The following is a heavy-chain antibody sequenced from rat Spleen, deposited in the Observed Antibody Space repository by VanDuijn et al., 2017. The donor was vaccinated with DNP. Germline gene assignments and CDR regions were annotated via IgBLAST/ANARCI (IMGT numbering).Heavy chain of an antibody. CDR3: VTRGTGRDNWFAY. CDR2: VNTGGGIT. J-gene: IGHJ3*01. V-gene: IGHV5-25*01. CDR1: GFTFSNYD. Sequence: EVHLMESGGGLVQPGRSLKLSCAASGFTFSNYDMAWVRQAPSKGLEWVASVNTGGGITYYRDSVKGRFIVSRDNAQSSLYLQMNNLAFEDTGTYYCVTRGTGRDNWFAYWGQGTLVTVSS. D-gene: IGHD5-1*01.